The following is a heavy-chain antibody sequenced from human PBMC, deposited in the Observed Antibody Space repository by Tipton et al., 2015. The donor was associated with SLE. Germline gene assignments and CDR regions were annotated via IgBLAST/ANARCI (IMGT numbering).Heavy chain of an antibody. Sequence: TLSLTCTVSGYSISSGYYWGWIRQPPGKGLEWIGEINHSGSTNYNPSLKSRVTIPVDTSKNQFSLKLSSVTAADTAVYYCAREGYDYGDYGALYWGQGTLVTVSS. D-gene: IGHD4-17*01. J-gene: IGHJ4*02. CDR2: INHSGST. V-gene: IGHV4-38-2*02. CDR3: AREGYDYGDYGALY. CDR1: GYSISSGYY.